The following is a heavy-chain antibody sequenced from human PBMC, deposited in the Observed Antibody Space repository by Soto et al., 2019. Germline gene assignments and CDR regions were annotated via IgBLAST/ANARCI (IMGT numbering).Heavy chain of an antibody. CDR2: ISAYNGNT. V-gene: IGHV1-18*01. Sequence: ASVKVSCKASGYTFTSYGISWVRQAPGQGLEWMGWISAYNGNTNYAQKLQGRVTMTTDTSTSTAYMELRSLRSDDTAVYYCARGQGDFWSGFRHFDYWGQGTLVTVSS. D-gene: IGHD3-3*01. CDR3: ARGQGDFWSGFRHFDY. CDR1: GYTFTSYG. J-gene: IGHJ4*02.